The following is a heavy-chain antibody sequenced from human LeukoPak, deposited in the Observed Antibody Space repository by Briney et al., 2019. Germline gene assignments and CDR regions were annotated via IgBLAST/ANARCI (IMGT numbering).Heavy chain of an antibody. CDR1: GYTFTGYY. V-gene: IGHV1-2*06. D-gene: IGHD3-10*01. J-gene: IGHJ4*02. Sequence: ASVKVSCKASGYTFTGYYMHWVRQAPGQGLEWMGRINPNSGGTNYAQKFQGRVTMTRDTSISTAYMELSRLRSDDTAVYYCARDRLRITMVRGVIGYWGRGTLVTVSS. CDR2: INPNSGGT. CDR3: ARDRLRITMVRGVIGY.